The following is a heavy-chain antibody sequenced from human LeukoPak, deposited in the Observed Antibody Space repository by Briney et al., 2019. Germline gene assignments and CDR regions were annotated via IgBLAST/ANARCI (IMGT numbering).Heavy chain of an antibody. CDR2: ISSSSSTI. D-gene: IGHD6-13*01. V-gene: IGHV3-48*01. CDR3: ARSQAQQLVLGYFDY. Sequence: GGSLRLSCAASGFTFSSYSMNWVRQAPGKGLEWVSYISSSSSTIYYADSVKGRFTISRDNAKNSLYLQMNSLRAEDTAVCYCARSQAQQLVLGYFDYWGQGTLVTVSS. CDR1: GFTFSSYS. J-gene: IGHJ4*02.